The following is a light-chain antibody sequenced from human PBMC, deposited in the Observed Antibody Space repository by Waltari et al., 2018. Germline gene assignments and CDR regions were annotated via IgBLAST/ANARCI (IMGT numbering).Light chain of an antibody. CDR3: GTWDSSLSGAV. CDR1: SSHIGNNY. Sequence: QSVLTQPPSVSAAPGQRVTISCSVGSSHIGNNYVSWYRQFPGTAPKLLIYENSGRPAGIPGRFSGSKSGTSATLDITGLQAGDEADYYCGTWDSSLSGAVFGGGTHLTVL. CDR2: ENS. J-gene: IGLJ7*01. V-gene: IGLV1-51*02.